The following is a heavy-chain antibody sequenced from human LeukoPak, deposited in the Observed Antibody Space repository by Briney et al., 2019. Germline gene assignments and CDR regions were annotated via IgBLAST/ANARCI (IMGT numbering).Heavy chain of an antibody. D-gene: IGHD1-26*01. CDR2: ISSSSSTI. CDR1: GFTFSRYE. V-gene: IGHV3-48*03. Sequence: GGSLRLSCAASGFTFSRYEMNSVRQAPGKGLEWVSYISSSSSTIYYADSVKGRFTISRDNAKNSLYLQMNGLRAEDTAVYYCAREGGTYVLDAFDIWGQGTLVTVSS. CDR3: AREGGTYVLDAFDI. J-gene: IGHJ3*02.